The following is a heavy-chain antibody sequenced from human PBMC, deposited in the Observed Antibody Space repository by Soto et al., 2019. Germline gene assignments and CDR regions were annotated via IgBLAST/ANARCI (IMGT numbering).Heavy chain of an antibody. CDR1: GFTFTSYS. V-gene: IGHV3-21*01. CDR3: ASNDEGGSRL. J-gene: IGHJ4*02. D-gene: IGHD2-2*01. Sequence: EVQLVESGGGLVKPGGSLRLSCVASGFTFTSYSMNWVRQAPGKGLEWVSSISDGRVYIVYADSMKGRFTLSRDNAKNSLYLEMNSLRAEDTAVYFCASNDEGGSRLWGQGTLVTVSS. CDR2: ISDGRVYI.